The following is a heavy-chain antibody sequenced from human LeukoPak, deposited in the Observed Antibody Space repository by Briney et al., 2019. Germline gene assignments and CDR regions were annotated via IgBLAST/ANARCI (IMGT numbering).Heavy chain of an antibody. D-gene: IGHD6-6*01. CDR1: GFTFAGYT. J-gene: IGHJ6*02. Sequence: GALRLSCAASGFTFAGYTMNWVRQAPGKGLEWVSSISSSSSYIYYADSVKDRFTISRDNAENSLYLQMNSLRAEDTAVYYCARGRGYSSSSTDMDVWGRGTTVTVSS. CDR3: ARGRGYSSSSTDMDV. V-gene: IGHV3-21*01. CDR2: ISSSSSYI.